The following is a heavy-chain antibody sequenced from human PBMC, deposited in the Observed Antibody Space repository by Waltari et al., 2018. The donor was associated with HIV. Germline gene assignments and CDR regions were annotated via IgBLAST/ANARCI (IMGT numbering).Heavy chain of an antibody. CDR1: EDTVKNYW. D-gene: IGHD3-16*01. J-gene: IGHJ6*02. CDR2: IKQDGSET. CDR3: VRDRAPFIGGFGWDGMDV. V-gene: IGHV3-7*01. Sequence: EVQLVQSGGGLVQPGGSLRLSCAASEDTVKNYWQNWVRQAPGKGLEWVANIKQDGSETYYVDSVEGRFTISRDNTKNSLYLQMNSLRVEDTAVYYCVRDRAPFIGGFGWDGMDVWGQGTTVTVSS.